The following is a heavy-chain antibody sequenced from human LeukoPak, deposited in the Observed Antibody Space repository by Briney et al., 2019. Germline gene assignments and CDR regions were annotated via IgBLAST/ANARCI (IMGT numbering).Heavy chain of an antibody. CDR2: IYHSGST. CDR1: GYSISIGYY. CDR3: AIRDCSGGSCYSTEYFQH. V-gene: IGHV4-38-2*02. D-gene: IGHD2-15*01. J-gene: IGHJ1*01. Sequence: KSSETLSLTCTVSGYSISIGYYWGWIRQPPGMGLEWIGTIYHSGSTYYNPSLKSRVTISIDTSKNQFSLKLSSVTAADTAVYYCAIRDCSGGSCYSTEYFQHWGQGTLVTASS.